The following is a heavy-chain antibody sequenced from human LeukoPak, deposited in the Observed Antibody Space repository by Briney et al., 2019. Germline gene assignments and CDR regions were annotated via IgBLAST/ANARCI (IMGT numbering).Heavy chain of an antibody. J-gene: IGHJ4*02. CDR1: GLTFSSQA. D-gene: IGHD3-10*01. CDR3: ARERYFYGSGSYYIPYYFDY. V-gene: IGHV3-23*01. CDR2: ISGDGDNT. Sequence: GGSLKLSCAASGLTFSSQAMSWVRQAPGKGLEWVSAISGDGDNTYYADSVKGRFTISRDNSKDTLYLQMHSLRAEDTAVYYCARERYFYGSGSYYIPYYFDYWGQGTLVTVSS.